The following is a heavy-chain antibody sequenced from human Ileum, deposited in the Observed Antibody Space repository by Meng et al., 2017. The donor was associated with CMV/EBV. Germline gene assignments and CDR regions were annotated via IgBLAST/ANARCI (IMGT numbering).Heavy chain of an antibody. D-gene: IGHD2-2*02. J-gene: IGHJ4*02. CDR1: DSVSSNSAA. CDR3: ARENQLLYPYYFDY. V-gene: IGHV6-1*01. CDR2: TYYRSKWYN. Sequence: DSVSSNSAAGNWIRQSPSRGLEWLGRTYYRSKWYNDYAVSVKSRITINPDTSKNQFSLQLNSVTPEDTAVYYCARENQLLYPYYFDYWGQGTLVTVSS.